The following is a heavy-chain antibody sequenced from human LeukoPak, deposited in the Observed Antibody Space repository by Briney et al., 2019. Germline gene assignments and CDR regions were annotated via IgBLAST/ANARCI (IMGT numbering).Heavy chain of an antibody. D-gene: IGHD4/OR15-4a*01. CDR1: GYTFTSYG. V-gene: IGHV1-69*04. CDR3: ATSANDY. J-gene: IGHJ4*02. CDR2: IIPILGIA. Sequence: SVTVSCKASGYTFTSYGISWVRQAPGQGLEWMGRIIPILGIANYAQKFQGRVTITADKSTSTAYMELSSLRSEDTVVYYCATSANDYWGQGTLVTVSS.